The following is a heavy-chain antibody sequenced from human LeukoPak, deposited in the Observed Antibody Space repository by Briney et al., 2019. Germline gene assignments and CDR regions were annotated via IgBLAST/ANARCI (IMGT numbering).Heavy chain of an antibody. CDR3: ASAGGDSRSPLPFYY. J-gene: IGHJ4*02. D-gene: IGHD6-6*01. Sequence: GGSLRLSCVASGLTFSSDWMTWVRQAPGKGLEWLASIKHDGSENYLVDSVKGRFTISRDNAENSLSLQMNSLRAEDTAVYYCASAGGDSRSPLPFYYWGQGTLVTVSS. V-gene: IGHV3-7*03. CDR1: GLTFSSDW. CDR2: IKHDGSEN.